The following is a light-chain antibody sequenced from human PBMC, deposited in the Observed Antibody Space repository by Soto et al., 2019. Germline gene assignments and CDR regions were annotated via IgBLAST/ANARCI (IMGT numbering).Light chain of an antibody. J-gene: IGLJ2*01. CDR2: GNS. CDR1: SSNIGAGYD. Sequence: QTVVTQPPSVSGAPGQRVTISCTGSSSNIGAGYDVHWYQQLPGTAPKLLIYGNSNRPSGVPDRFSGSKSGTSASLAITGLQADDEADYYCQSYDSSLSVLVFGGGTKLTVL. CDR3: QSYDSSLSVLV. V-gene: IGLV1-40*01.